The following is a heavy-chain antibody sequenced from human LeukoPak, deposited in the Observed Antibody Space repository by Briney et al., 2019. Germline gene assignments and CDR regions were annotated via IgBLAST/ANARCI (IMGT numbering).Heavy chain of an antibody. CDR3: ASGSGHDSSGYYSYYFDY. CDR1: GYTFTSYG. D-gene: IGHD3-22*01. Sequence: ASVKVSCKASGYTFTSYGISWVRQAPGQGLEWMGWISAYNGNTNYAQKLQGRVTMTTDTSTSTAYMELRSLRSDDTAVYYYASGSGHDSSGYYSYYFDYWGQGTLVTVSS. CDR2: ISAYNGNT. V-gene: IGHV1-18*01. J-gene: IGHJ4*02.